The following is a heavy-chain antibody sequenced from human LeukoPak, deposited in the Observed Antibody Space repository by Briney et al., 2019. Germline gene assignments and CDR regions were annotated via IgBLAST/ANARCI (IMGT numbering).Heavy chain of an antibody. CDR3: ARTSGYSSLAF. CDR2: TYYMSRWYD. CDR1: GDSLSSNTAS. D-gene: IGHD6-19*01. J-gene: IGHJ4*02. V-gene: IGHV6-1*01. Sequence: SQTLSLTCVISGDSLSSNTASWNWLRQSPSRGLEWLGRTYYMSRWYDDSAESVRSRLTNKPERSTNVFNLHLTHATPGLTTMYYCARTSGYSSLAFWGQGTPVTVPS.